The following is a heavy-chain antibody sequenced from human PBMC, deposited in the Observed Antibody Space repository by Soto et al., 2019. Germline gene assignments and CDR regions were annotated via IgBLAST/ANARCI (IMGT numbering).Heavy chain of an antibody. V-gene: IGHV1-3*01. CDR2: INAGNGNT. CDR3: ARARIAVARGVYYY. D-gene: IGHD6-19*01. J-gene: IGHJ4*02. CDR1: GYTFTSYA. Sequence: QVPLVQSGAEVKKPGASVKVSCKASGYTFTSYAMHWVRQAPGQRLEWMGWINAGNGNTKYSQKFQGRVTITRDTSASTAYMELSSLRSEDTAVYYCARARIAVARGVYYYWGQGTLVTVSS.